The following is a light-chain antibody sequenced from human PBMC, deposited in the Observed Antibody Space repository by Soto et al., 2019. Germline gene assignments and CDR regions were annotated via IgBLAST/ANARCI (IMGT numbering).Light chain of an antibody. Sequence: EIVLTQSPGTLSLSPGERVTLSCRASQSLSSGYLAWYQQKPGQAPRLIIHGASSRATGVPDRITGSGSGTDFTLSISRLEPEDFAVYYCQQYGGSTRTFGQGTKVDIK. J-gene: IGKJ1*01. V-gene: IGKV3-20*01. CDR3: QQYGGSTRT. CDR1: QSLSSGY. CDR2: GAS.